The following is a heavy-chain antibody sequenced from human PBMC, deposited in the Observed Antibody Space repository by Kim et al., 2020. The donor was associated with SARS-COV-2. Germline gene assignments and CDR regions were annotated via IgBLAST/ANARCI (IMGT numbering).Heavy chain of an antibody. J-gene: IGHJ4*02. Sequence: GESLKISCNGSGYSFTSYWIGWVRQMPGKGLEWMGIIYPGDSHTRYSPSFQGQVTISADKSISTAYLQWSSLKASDTAMYYCLRRVYDSSGYYYGVGASYYFDYWGQGTLVTVSS. V-gene: IGHV5-51*01. CDR3: LRRVYDSSGYYYGVGASYYFDY. CDR2: IYPGDSHT. D-gene: IGHD3-22*01. CDR1: GYSFTSYW.